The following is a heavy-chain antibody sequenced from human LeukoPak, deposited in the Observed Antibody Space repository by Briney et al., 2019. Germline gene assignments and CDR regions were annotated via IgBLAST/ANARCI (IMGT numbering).Heavy chain of an antibody. D-gene: IGHD3-22*01. CDR3: ATDDYHSSAQDY. Sequence: GGSLRLSCAASGFTFDDYAMHWVRQAPGKGLEWVSGISWNSDSIGYADSVKGRFTISRDNAKNSLYLQMNSLRAEDTAVYYCATDDYHSSAQDYWGQGTLVTVSS. J-gene: IGHJ4*02. V-gene: IGHV3-9*01. CDR2: ISWNSDSI. CDR1: GFTFDDYA.